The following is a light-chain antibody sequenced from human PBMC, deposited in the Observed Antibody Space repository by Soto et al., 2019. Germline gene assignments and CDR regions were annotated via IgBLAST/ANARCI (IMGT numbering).Light chain of an antibody. CDR2: DAS. J-gene: IGKJ1*01. Sequence: DIQMTQPPSTLSASVGDRVTMTCRASQSISNWVAWYQQKPGKAPKFLIYDASSLESGVPSRFSGSGSGTEFTLTISSLQPDDFATYYCQQYTSYPWTFGQGTKVEIK. CDR1: QSISNW. CDR3: QQYTSYPWT. V-gene: IGKV1-5*01.